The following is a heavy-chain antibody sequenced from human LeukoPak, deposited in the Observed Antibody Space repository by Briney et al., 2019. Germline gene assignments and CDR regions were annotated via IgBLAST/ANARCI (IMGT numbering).Heavy chain of an antibody. CDR1: GGTFSSYA. CDR2: ISPILDLA. CDR3: ARSLPSRELHFGLDV. V-gene: IGHV1-69*04. Sequence: GASVKVSCKASGGTFSSYAISWVRQAPGQGLEWMGRISPILDLAEYAQKLQGRVTITADKSTSTAYMELSSLRSEDTAVYYCARSLPSRELHFGLDVWGHGTTVTVS. D-gene: IGHD1-7*01. J-gene: IGHJ6*02.